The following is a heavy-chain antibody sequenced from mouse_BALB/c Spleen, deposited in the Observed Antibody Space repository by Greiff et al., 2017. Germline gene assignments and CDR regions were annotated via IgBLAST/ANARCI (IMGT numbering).Heavy chain of an antibody. CDR3: ARKGYDVYFDY. J-gene: IGHJ2*01. V-gene: IGHV1-9*01. CDR2: ILPGSGST. D-gene: IGHD2-2*01. CDR1: GYTFSSYW. Sequence: QVQLQQSGAELMKPGASVKISCKATGYTFSSYWIEWVKQRPGHGLEWIGEILPGSGSTNYNEKFKGKATFTADTSSNTAYMQLSSLTSEDSAVYYCARKGYDVYFDYWGQGTTLTVSS.